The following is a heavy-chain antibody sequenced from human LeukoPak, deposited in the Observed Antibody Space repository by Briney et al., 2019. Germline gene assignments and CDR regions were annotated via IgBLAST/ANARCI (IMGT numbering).Heavy chain of an antibody. CDR1: GYSISSGYY. V-gene: IGHV4-38-2*02. D-gene: IGHD3-3*01. CDR2: IYHSGST. J-gene: IGHJ4*02. CDR3: ARVGEWNYADY. Sequence: KPSETLSLTCTVSGYSISSGYYWGWIRQPPGKGLEWIGSIYHSGSTYYNPSLKSRVTISVDTSKNQFSLKLSSVTAADTAVYYCARVGEWNYADYWGQGTLVTVSS.